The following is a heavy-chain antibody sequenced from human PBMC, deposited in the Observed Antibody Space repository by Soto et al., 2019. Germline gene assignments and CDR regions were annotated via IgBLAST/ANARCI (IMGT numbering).Heavy chain of an antibody. V-gene: IGHV4-59*01. D-gene: IGHD3-3*01. CDR1: GGSISSYY. CDR3: ARGVRFLEWFNDNYFDY. J-gene: IGHJ4*02. Sequence: SETLSLTCTVSGGSISSYYWSWSRQPPWKGLEWIGYIYYSGSTNYNPSLKSRITISVDTSKNQFSLKLSSVTAADTAVYYCARGVRFLEWFNDNYFDYWGQGTLVTVSS. CDR2: IYYSGST.